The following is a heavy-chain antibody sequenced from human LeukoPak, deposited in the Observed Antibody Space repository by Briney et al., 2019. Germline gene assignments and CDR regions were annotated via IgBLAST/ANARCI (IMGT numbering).Heavy chain of an antibody. V-gene: IGHV4-39*07. CDR1: GDSINSRSYY. D-gene: IGHD3-10*01. Sequence: PSETLSLTCAVSGDSINSRSYYWAWIRQPPGKGLEWIGSIYHSESIYYNPSLKTRVTISLDTSKNQFSLRLSSVTAADTAVYYCARGSQYYYGSGSYDTEYFQHWGQGTLVTVSS. CDR3: ARGSQYYYGSGSYDTEYFQH. J-gene: IGHJ1*01. CDR2: IYHSESI.